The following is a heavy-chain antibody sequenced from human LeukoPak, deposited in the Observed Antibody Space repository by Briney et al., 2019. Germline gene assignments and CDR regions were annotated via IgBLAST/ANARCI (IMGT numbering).Heavy chain of an antibody. J-gene: IGHJ4*02. Sequence: SETLSLTCTVSGGSISSYYRSWIRQPAGKGLEWIGRIYTSGSTNYNPSLKSRVTLSVDTSKNQFSLDLSSVTAADTAVYYCARDGGRIGWFYFDYWGQGTRVTVSS. CDR3: ARDGGRIGWFYFDY. V-gene: IGHV4-4*07. CDR2: IYTSGST. D-gene: IGHD6-19*01. CDR1: GGSISSYY.